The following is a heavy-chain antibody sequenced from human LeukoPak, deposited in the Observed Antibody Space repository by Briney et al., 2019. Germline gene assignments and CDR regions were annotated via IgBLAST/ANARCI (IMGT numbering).Heavy chain of an antibody. D-gene: IGHD5-18*01. V-gene: IGHV3-7*01. Sequence: GGSLRLSCAASGFTFSSYWMSWVRQAPGKGLEWVANIKQDGSEKYYVDSVKGRFTISRDNAKNSLYLQMNSLRAEDTAVYYCARDLPDTAMALDYWGQGTLVTVSS. CDR3: ARDLPDTAMALDY. CDR2: IKQDGSEK. J-gene: IGHJ4*02. CDR1: GFTFSSYW.